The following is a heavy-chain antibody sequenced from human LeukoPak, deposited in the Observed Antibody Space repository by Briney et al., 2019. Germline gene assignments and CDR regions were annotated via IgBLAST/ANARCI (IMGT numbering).Heavy chain of an antibody. CDR1: GDSISNYY. D-gene: IGHD4-23*01. CDR3: GRHRGGNTPLDS. V-gene: IGHV4-4*09. Sequence: RSSETLSLTCTVSGDSISNYYWSWIRQPPGKGLEWIGYIRASGNTIYNPSLKSRATISVDTSKNQFSLKLSSVTAADTAVYYCGRHRGGNTPLDSWAQGTLVTVSS. CDR2: IRASGNT. J-gene: IGHJ5*01.